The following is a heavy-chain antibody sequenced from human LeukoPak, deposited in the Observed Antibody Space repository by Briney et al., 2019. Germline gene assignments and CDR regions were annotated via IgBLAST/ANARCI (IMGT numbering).Heavy chain of an antibody. J-gene: IGHJ3*01. V-gene: IGHV1-18*01. Sequence: ASVKVSCKASGYTFTNFGNSWVRQAPGQGLEYMGWISATKGDTNYAQKVQGRVTMTTDASTSTAYMELRDLRSDDSGVYYCARDTVRFAPSHPERAAFDVWGQGTMVTVSS. CDR3: ARDTVRFAPSHPERAAFDV. CDR2: ISATKGDT. D-gene: IGHD3-3*01. CDR1: GYTFTNFG.